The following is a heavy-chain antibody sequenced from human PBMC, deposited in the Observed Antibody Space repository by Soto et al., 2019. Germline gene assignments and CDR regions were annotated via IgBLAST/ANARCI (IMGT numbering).Heavy chain of an antibody. CDR2: IYYSGST. Sequence: SETLSLTCTVSGGSVSSGSYYWSWIRQPPGKGLEWIGYIYYSGSTNYNPSLKSRVTILVDKSKDQFSLKLSSVTAADTAVYYCARETAAKYYYYYGMDVWGQGTTVTVSS. CDR3: ARETAAKYYYYYGMDV. D-gene: IGHD6-13*01. V-gene: IGHV4-61*01. J-gene: IGHJ6*02. CDR1: GGSVSSGSYY.